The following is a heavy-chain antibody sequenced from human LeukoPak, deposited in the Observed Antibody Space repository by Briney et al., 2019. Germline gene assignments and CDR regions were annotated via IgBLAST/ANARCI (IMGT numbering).Heavy chain of an antibody. Sequence: PSETLSLTCTVSGGSISSGGYYWSWIRQHPGKGLEWVGCIYYSGSTYYNPSLKSRVTISVDTSKNQFSPKLSSVTAADTAVYYCARQGSSTWNYYYYGMDVWGQGTTVTVSS. D-gene: IGHD6-6*01. CDR3: ARQGSSTWNYYYYGMDV. J-gene: IGHJ6*02. V-gene: IGHV4-31*03. CDR2: IYYSGST. CDR1: GGSISSGGYY.